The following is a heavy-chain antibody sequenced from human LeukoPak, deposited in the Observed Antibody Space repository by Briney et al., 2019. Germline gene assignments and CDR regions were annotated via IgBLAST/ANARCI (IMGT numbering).Heavy chain of an antibody. CDR1: GFTFSDYY. CDR2: IGSSGSTI. CDR3: ARDVPDIVVVPAALSGISVRYYYYMDV. D-gene: IGHD2-2*01. J-gene: IGHJ6*03. Sequence: GGSLRLSCAASGFTFSDYYMSWIRQAPGKGLEWVSYIGSSGSTIYYADSVKGRFTISRDNAKNSLYLQMNSLRAEDTAVYYCARDVPDIVVVPAALSGISVRYYYYMDVWGKGTTVTVSS. V-gene: IGHV3-11*01.